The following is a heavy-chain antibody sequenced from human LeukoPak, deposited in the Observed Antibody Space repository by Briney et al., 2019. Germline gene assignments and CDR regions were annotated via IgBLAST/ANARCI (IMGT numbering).Heavy chain of an antibody. J-gene: IGHJ6*03. CDR1: GYTFTNNF. D-gene: IGHD5-12*01. CDR3: ARGRGYDPRHYYYMDV. Sequence: ASVKVSCKASGYTFTNNFMHWVRQAPGQGLEWMGGIIPIFGTANYAQKFQGRVTITADESTSTAYMELSSLRSEDTAVYYCARGRGYDPRHYYYMDVWGKGTTVTISS. CDR2: IIPIFGTA. V-gene: IGHV1-69*13.